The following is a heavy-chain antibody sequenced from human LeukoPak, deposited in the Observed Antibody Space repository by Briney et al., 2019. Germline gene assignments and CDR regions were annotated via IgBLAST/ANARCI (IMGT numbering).Heavy chain of an antibody. J-gene: IGHJ3*02. CDR3: ARDSHAYFDAFDI. V-gene: IGHV4-39*07. D-gene: IGHD2/OR15-2a*01. Sequence: SETLSLTCTVSGGSISSSSYYWGWIRQPPGKGLEWIGSIYYSGNTNYNPSLKSRVTISVDTSKNQFSLKLSSVTAADTAVYFCARDSHAYFDAFDIWGQGTMVTVSS. CDR1: GGSISSSSYY. CDR2: IYYSGNT.